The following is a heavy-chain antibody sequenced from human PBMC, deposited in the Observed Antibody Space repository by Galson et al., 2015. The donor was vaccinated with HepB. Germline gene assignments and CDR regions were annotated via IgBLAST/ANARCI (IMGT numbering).Heavy chain of an antibody. V-gene: IGHV1-2*06. D-gene: IGHD3-10*01. Sequence: SVKVSCKASGYTFTGYYMHWVRQAPGQGLEWMGRINPNSGGTNYAQKFQGRVTMTRDTSISTAYMELSRLRSDDTAVYYCARDRYYGSGKSGFDYWGQGTLVTVSS. CDR2: INPNSGGT. CDR1: GYTFTGYY. CDR3: ARDRYYGSGKSGFDY. J-gene: IGHJ4*02.